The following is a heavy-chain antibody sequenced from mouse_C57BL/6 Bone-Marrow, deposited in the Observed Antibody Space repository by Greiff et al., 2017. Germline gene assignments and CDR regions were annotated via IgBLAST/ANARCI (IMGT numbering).Heavy chain of an antibody. Sequence: EVKLMESGAELVRPGASVKLSCTASGFNIKDDYMHWVKQRPEQGLEWIGWIDPENGDTEYASKFQGKATITADTSSNTAYLQLSSLTSEDTAVYYCTTIGYDPYWYFDVWGTGTTVTVSS. CDR2: IDPENGDT. D-gene: IGHD2-2*01. CDR1: GFNIKDDY. J-gene: IGHJ1*03. CDR3: TTIGYDPYWYFDV. V-gene: IGHV14-4*01.